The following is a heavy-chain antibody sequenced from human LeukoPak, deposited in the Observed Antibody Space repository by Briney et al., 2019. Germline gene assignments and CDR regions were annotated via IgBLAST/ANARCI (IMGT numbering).Heavy chain of an antibody. V-gene: IGHV3-7*03. D-gene: IGHD7-27*01. Sequence: GGSLRLSCAASGFTFSNYWMSWVRQAPGKGLEWVANIKVDGSEKYYLDSVKGRFTISRDNAKNSVYLQMSSLRTEDTAVYYCGRKTGVTGEAFDCWGQGTLVTVSS. J-gene: IGHJ4*02. CDR3: GRKTGVTGEAFDC. CDR1: GFTFSNYW. CDR2: IKVDGSEK.